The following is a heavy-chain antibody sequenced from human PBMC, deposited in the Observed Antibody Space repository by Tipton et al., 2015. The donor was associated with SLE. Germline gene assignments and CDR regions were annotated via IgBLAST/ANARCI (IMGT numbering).Heavy chain of an antibody. Sequence: VQPVQSGAEAKKPGESLKISCKGSGYSFTSYWIGWVRQMPGKGLEWMGIIYPGDSDTRYSPSFQGQVTISADKSISTAYLQWSSLKASDTAMYYCARLPDYYGSGPGGMDVWGQGTTVTVSS. CDR1: GYSFTSYW. V-gene: IGHV5-51*01. J-gene: IGHJ6*02. CDR3: ARLPDYYGSGPGGMDV. CDR2: IYPGDSDT. D-gene: IGHD3-10*01.